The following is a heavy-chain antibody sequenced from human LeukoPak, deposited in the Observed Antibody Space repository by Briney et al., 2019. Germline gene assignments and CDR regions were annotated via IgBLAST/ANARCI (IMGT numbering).Heavy chain of an antibody. CDR1: GGSISSSNW. D-gene: IGHD3-10*01. V-gene: IGHV4-4*02. J-gene: IGHJ5*02. CDR3: ARDLWFGELFPNWFDP. CDR2: IYHSGST. Sequence: PSETLSLTCAVSGGSISSSNWWSWVRQPPGKGLEWIGEIYHSGSTNYNPSLKSRVTMSVDTSKNQFSLKLSSVTAADTAVYYCARDLWFGELFPNWFDPWGQGTLVTVSS.